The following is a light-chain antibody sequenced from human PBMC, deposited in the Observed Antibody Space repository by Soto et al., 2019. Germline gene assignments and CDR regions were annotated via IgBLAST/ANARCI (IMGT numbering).Light chain of an antibody. CDR1: SSDVGGYNY. CDR3: SSFAISTYV. Sequence: QSVLTQPPSASGSPGQSVTISCTGTSSDVGGYNYVSWYQKHPGRAPKLMIYDVTVRPSGVPDRFSGSKSGNTASLTVSGLQAEDEATYYCSSFAISTYVFGTGTKVTVL. V-gene: IGLV2-8*01. CDR2: DVT. J-gene: IGLJ1*01.